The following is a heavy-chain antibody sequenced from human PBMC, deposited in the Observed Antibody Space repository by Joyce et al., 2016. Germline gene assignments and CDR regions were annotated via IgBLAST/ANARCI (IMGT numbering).Heavy chain of an antibody. CDR3: ARDGGKFGSTDY. Sequence: QVQLQESGPGLVKPSETLSLTCAVSGYSISSGYYWAWIRQPPGKGLEWIGSVFQSGRTYYKSSLKSRVTISVDKSKNQFSLKLSSVTAADTAVYVCARDGGKFGSTDYWGPGTLVTVSS. J-gene: IGHJ4*02. D-gene: IGHD3-3*01. CDR2: VFQSGRT. V-gene: IGHV4-38-2*02. CDR1: GYSISSGYY.